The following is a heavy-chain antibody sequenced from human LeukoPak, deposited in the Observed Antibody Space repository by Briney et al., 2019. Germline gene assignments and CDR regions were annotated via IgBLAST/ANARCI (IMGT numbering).Heavy chain of an antibody. CDR1: GYTFTAYE. CDR2: MNPNSGNT. D-gene: IGHD1-26*01. V-gene: IGHV1-8*01. CDR3: ARGGARSFAP. J-gene: IGHJ5*02. Sequence: ASVKVSCRTSGYTFTAYEIHWVRQATGQGPEWMGWMNPNSGNTGYEQKFQGRVTMTRDTSMTTAYMELSSLRFEDTATYYCARGGARSFAPWGQGTLVTVSS.